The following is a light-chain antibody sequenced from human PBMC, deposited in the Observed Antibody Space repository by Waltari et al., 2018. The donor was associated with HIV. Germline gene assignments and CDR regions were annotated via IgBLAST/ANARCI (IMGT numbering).Light chain of an antibody. CDR3: QQYGSSPGT. CDR1: QSVTSTY. CDR2: GAS. Sequence: IVLTQSPGTLSLSPGERATLSCRASQSVTSTYLAWYQQKPGQPPRLLIFGASSRATGIPDRFSGSGSGTNFTLTISRLEPEDFAVYYCQQYGSSPGTFGQGTKVEIK. V-gene: IGKV3-20*01. J-gene: IGKJ2*01.